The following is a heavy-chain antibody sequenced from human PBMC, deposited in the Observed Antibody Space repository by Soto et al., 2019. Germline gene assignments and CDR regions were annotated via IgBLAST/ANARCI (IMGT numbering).Heavy chain of an antibody. CDR2: MNPNSGNT. Sequence: ASVKVSCKASGYTFTSYDINWVRQATGQGLEWMGWMNPNSGNTGYAQKFQGRVTMTRNTSISTAYMELGSLRSEDTAVYYCAGGAQSSGWYSAGWFDPWGQGTLVTVSS. J-gene: IGHJ5*02. CDR1: GYTFTSYD. D-gene: IGHD6-19*01. CDR3: AGGAQSSGWYSAGWFDP. V-gene: IGHV1-8*01.